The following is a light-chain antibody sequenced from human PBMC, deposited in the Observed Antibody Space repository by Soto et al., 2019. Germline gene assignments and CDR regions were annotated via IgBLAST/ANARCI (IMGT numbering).Light chain of an antibody. V-gene: IGLV1-40*01. J-gene: IGLJ1*01. CDR2: GNS. Sequence: QSVLTQPPSVSGAPGQRVTISCTGSSSNIGAGYDVHWYQQLPGTAPKLLIYGNSNRPSGVPDRFSGFKSGTSASLAITGLQAEDEADYYCQSYDSSLSGRVFGTGTKVTVL. CDR3: QSYDSSLSGRV. CDR1: SSNIGAGYD.